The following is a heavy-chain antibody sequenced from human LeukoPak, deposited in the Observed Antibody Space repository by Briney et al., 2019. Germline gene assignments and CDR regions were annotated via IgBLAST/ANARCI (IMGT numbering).Heavy chain of an antibody. Sequence: SETLSLTCAVSGYSISSGYYWGWIRQPPGKGLEWIGSIYHSGSTYYNPSLKSRVTISVDTSKNQFSLKLSSVTAADTAVYYCARDGGYSGNYYLDYWGQGTLVTVSS. CDR1: GYSISSGYY. J-gene: IGHJ4*02. CDR3: ARDGGYSGNYYLDY. V-gene: IGHV4-38-2*02. CDR2: IYHSGST. D-gene: IGHD1-26*01.